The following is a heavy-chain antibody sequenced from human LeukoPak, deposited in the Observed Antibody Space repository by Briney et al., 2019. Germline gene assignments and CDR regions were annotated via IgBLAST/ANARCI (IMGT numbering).Heavy chain of an antibody. CDR2: IYSSGST. CDR1: GGSISSGSYY. D-gene: IGHD2-2*01. CDR3: ARDIVVVPAASFGWFDP. J-gene: IGHJ5*02. Sequence: PSETLSLTCTVSGGSISSGSYYWSWIRQPAGKGLEWIGRIYSSGSTNYNPSLKSRVTISVDMSKNQFSLKLSSVIAADTAVYCCARDIVVVPAASFGWFDPWGQGTLVTVS. V-gene: IGHV4-61*02.